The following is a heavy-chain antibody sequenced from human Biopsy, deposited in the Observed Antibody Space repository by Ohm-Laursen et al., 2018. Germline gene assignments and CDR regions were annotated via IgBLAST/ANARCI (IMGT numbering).Heavy chain of an antibody. V-gene: IGHV3-49*03. Sequence: SLRLSCAASGFSFENYVMKWFRQGPGKGLEWVGLIRSSGYGGTADYAAPVKGRFTISRDDSKSFAYLQMTSLRTEDTAVYFCAREGLGTTADYWGQRILVTVSS. CDR1: GFSFENYV. CDR3: AREGLGTTADY. D-gene: IGHD1/OR15-1a*01. CDR2: IRSSGYGGTA. J-gene: IGHJ4*02.